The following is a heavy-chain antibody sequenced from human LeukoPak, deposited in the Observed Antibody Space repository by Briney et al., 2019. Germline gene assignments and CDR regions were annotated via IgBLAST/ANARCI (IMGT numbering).Heavy chain of an antibody. CDR1: GFTFSNYG. Sequence: GGSLRLSCATPGFTFSNYGMHWVRQAPGKGLEWVAFIRYDGSDKYYADSVKGRFTISRDNSKNTLYLQMDSLRTEDTALYPCARGWVGATATYFAPWGQGTLVTVSS. D-gene: IGHD1-26*01. V-gene: IGHV3-30*02. J-gene: IGHJ5*02. CDR2: IRYDGSDK. CDR3: ARGWVGATATYFAP.